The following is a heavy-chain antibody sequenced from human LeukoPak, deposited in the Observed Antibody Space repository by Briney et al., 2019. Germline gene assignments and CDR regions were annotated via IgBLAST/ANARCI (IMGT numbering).Heavy chain of an antibody. CDR1: GGSISSSSYY. V-gene: IGHV4-39*07. CDR2: IYYSGST. CDR3: ARSSSWYRGVDY. Sequence: PSETLSLTCTVSGGSISSSSYYWGWIRQPPGKGLEWIGSIYYSGSTYYNPSLKSRVTISVDRSKNQFSLKLSSVTAADTAVYYCARSSSWYRGVDYWGQGTLVTVSS. J-gene: IGHJ4*02. D-gene: IGHD6-13*01.